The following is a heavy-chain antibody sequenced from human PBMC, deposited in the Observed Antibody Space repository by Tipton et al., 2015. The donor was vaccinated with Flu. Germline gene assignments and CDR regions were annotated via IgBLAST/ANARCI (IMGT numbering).Heavy chain of an antibody. CDR3: ATEYRGGGNRYYFDY. J-gene: IGHJ4*02. Sequence: TLSLTCTVSGGSISSYYWSWIRQPPGKGLEWIGNIYYSGSTNYNPSLKSRVTISVDTSKNQFSLKLSSVTAADTAVYYCATEYRGGGNRYYFDYWGQGTLVTVSS. CDR2: IYYSGST. D-gene: IGHD4-23*01. CDR1: GGSISSYY. V-gene: IGHV4-59*01.